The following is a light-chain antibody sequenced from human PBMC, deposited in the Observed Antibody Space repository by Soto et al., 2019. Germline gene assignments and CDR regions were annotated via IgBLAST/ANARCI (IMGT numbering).Light chain of an antibody. Sequence: QSVLTQPPSVSAAPGQKVTISCSGSSSNIGNNYVSWYQQLPGTAPKLLIYDNNKRPSGIPDRFSGSKSGTSATLGITGLQTGDEADYYCGTWDSSLSADVXGTGTKLTVL. CDR2: DNN. CDR3: GTWDSSLSADV. CDR1: SSNIGNNY. V-gene: IGLV1-51*01. J-gene: IGLJ1*01.